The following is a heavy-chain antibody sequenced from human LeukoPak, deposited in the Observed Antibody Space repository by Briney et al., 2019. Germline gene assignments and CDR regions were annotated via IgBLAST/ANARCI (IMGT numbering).Heavy chain of an antibody. J-gene: IGHJ4*02. CDR2: IRANEDGGTT. CDR3: TRVGGGYVGKGDY. CDR1: GFSLCVYG. Sequence: GGALRLPCTASGFSLCVYGLAWVPQAPGNGREWLGFIRANEDGGTTEYAASVKDRFSISRDESKSIAYLQINSLKSEDTAVYYCTRVGGGYVGKGDYWGQGTRVTVSS. D-gene: IGHD3-22*01. V-gene: IGHV3-49*04.